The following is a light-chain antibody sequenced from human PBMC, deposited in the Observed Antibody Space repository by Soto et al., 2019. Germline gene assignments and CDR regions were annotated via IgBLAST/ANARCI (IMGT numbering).Light chain of an antibody. CDR3: QQYNNWSWT. CDR2: GVS. CDR1: QSVTSN. Sequence: EVVMTQSPATLSVSPGERATLSCRASQSVTSNLAWYQQQPGQAPRLLIYGVSTRATDIPARFSGSGSGTEFTLSISSLQSEDVAVYYCQQYNNWSWTFGQGTKVEIK. V-gene: IGKV3-15*01. J-gene: IGKJ1*01.